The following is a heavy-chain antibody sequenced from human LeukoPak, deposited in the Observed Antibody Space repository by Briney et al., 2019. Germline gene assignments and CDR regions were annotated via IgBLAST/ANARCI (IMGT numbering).Heavy chain of an antibody. CDR1: GFTFSSYT. Sequence: PGRSLRLSCAASGFTFSSYTMHWVRQAPGKGLEWVAVISSDGRTAYYADSVKGRFTISRDNSKNTVYLQMNSLRAEDSAVYSCARDSYGCFDPWGQGTLVTVSS. CDR3: ARDSYGCFDP. J-gene: IGHJ5*02. CDR2: ISSDGRTA. D-gene: IGHD4-17*01. V-gene: IGHV3-30*03.